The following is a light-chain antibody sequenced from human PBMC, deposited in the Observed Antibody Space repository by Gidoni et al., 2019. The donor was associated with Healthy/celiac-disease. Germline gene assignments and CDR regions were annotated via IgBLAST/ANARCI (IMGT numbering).Light chain of an antibody. J-gene: IGKJ4*01. CDR2: AAS. V-gene: IGKV1-39*01. CDR1: QNISSY. CDR3: QQSYSTPLLT. Sequence: DIQMTQSPSSLSASVGDRVTITCRASQNISSYLNWYQQKPGKAPKLLIYAASSLQSGVPSRFSGSGSGTDFTLTISSLQPEDFATYYCQQSYSTPLLTFXGXTKVEIK.